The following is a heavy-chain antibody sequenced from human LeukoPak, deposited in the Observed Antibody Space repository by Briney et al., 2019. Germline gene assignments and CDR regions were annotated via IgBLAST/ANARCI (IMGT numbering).Heavy chain of an antibody. CDR1: GFTFSTYW. CDR3: AKVTDIVVVVAAANIDY. V-gene: IGHV3-74*01. D-gene: IGHD2-15*01. J-gene: IGHJ4*02. Sequence: GGSLRLSCAASGFTFSTYWMHWVRQAPGKGLVWVSRISSDGSITGYADSVKGRFTISRDNSKNTLYLQMNSLRAEDTAVYYCAKVTDIVVVVAAANIDYWGQGTLVTVSS. CDR2: ISSDGSIT.